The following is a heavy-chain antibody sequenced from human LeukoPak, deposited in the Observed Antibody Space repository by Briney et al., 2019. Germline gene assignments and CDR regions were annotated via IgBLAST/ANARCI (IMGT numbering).Heavy chain of an antibody. J-gene: IGHJ4*02. V-gene: IGHV4-34*01. CDR1: GGSFSGYY. Sequence: SETLSLTCAVYGGSFSGYYWSWIRQPPGKGLEWIGEINHSGSTNYNPSLRSRVTISVDTSKNQFSLKLSSVTAADTAVYYCARSYDFWSGYSIDYWGQGTLATVSS. CDR3: ARSYDFWSGYSIDY. CDR2: INHSGST. D-gene: IGHD3-3*01.